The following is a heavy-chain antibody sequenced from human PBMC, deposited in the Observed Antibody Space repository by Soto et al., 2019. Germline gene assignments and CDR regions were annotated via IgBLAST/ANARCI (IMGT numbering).Heavy chain of an antibody. CDR2: ISANGQGI. Sequence: GSLSLSCAASGFTFSTYALSWVRQAPGKGLEWASAISANGQGIYYADSVRGRFTISRDNSKNTIFLHMDSLRAEDTAVYYCAKDRNYPRDQFHYWGQGTLVTVYS. CDR3: AKDRNYPRDQFHY. J-gene: IGHJ4*02. CDR1: GFTFSTYA. D-gene: IGHD1-7*01. V-gene: IGHV3-23*01.